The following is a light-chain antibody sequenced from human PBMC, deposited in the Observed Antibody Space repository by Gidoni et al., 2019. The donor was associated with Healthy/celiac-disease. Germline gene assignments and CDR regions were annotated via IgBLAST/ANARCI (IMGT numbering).Light chain of an antibody. CDR1: QSVSSSY. Sequence: EIVLTQSPGTLSLSPGERATLSCRASQSVSSSYLAWYQQKPGQAPRLLIYGASSRATGIPDRFSGSGSGTDCTLTISRQEPEDFAVYYCQQYGSSPLTFXGXTKVXIK. CDR3: QQYGSSPLT. V-gene: IGKV3-20*01. CDR2: GAS. J-gene: IGKJ4*01.